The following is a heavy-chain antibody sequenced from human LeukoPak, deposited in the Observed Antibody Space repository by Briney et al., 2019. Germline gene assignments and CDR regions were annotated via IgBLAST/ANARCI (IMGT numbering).Heavy chain of an antibody. D-gene: IGHD4-23*01. Sequence: GGSLRLSGAASGFTFSNYWMHWVRQARRKGLVWVSRINSDGSGTTYADSVRGRFTISRDNAKNTLYLQVNSLRAEDTAVYYCARSAGTVAYVSWGQGTLVTVSS. V-gene: IGHV3-74*01. CDR1: GFTFSNYW. CDR2: INSDGSGT. J-gene: IGHJ4*02. CDR3: ARSAGTVAYVS.